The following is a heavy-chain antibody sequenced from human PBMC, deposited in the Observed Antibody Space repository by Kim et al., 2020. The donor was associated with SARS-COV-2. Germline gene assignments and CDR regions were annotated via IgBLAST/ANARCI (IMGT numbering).Heavy chain of an antibody. J-gene: IGHJ4*02. Sequence: SVKGRFTISRDNAKNTLYLQMNSLRAEDTDVYYGATDYYDSSGYFRGFDYWGQGTLVTVSS. CDR3: ATDYYDSSGYFRGFDY. V-gene: IGHV3-74*01. D-gene: IGHD3-22*01.